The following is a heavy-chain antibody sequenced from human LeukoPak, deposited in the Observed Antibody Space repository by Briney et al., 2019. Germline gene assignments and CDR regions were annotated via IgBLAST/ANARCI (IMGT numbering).Heavy chain of an antibody. J-gene: IGHJ2*01. Sequence: SQTLSLTCTVSGGSISSSSYYWGWIRQPPGKGLEWIGSIYYSGSTYYNPSLKSRVTISVDTSKNQFSLKLSSVTAADTAVYYCARDRNIMVRGVTHWYFDLWGRGTLVTVSS. V-gene: IGHV4-39*07. CDR3: ARDRNIMVRGVTHWYFDL. D-gene: IGHD3-10*01. CDR2: IYYSGST. CDR1: GGSISSSSYY.